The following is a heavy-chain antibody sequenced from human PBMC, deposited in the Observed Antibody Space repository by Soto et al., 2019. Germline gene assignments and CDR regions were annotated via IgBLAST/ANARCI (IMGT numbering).Heavy chain of an antibody. D-gene: IGHD1-26*01. CDR1: GFTFSSYD. Sequence: EVQLVESGGGLVQPGGSLRLSCAASGFTFSSYDMHWVRQATGKGLEWVSAIGTAGDTYYPGSVKGRFTISRENAKNSLYLQMNSLRAGDTAVYYCAREDRGGLFDPWGQGTLVTVSS. CDR3: AREDRGGLFDP. J-gene: IGHJ5*02. CDR2: IGTAGDT. V-gene: IGHV3-13*01.